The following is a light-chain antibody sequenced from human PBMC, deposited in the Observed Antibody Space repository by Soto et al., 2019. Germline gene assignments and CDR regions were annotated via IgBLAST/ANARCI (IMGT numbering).Light chain of an antibody. Sequence: QSVLTQPASVSGSPGQSITISCTGTSSNVGSYNLVSWYQQHPGEAPKLMISEASKRPSGVPDRFSGSKSGTSASLAITGLQAEDEADYYCQSYDSSLSGYWVFGGGTKVTVL. V-gene: IGLV2-14*02. CDR1: SSNVGSYNL. CDR3: QSYDSSLSGYWV. CDR2: EAS. J-gene: IGLJ3*02.